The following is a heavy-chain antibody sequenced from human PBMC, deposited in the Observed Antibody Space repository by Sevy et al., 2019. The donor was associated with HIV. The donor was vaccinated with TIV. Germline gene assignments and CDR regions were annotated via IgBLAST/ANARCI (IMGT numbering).Heavy chain of an antibody. V-gene: IGHV3-30*04. J-gene: IGHJ4*02. D-gene: IGHD2-21*02. Sequence: GGSLRLSCAASGFTFSDYDMHWVRQAPGKGLEWVAVMSHDGNYKNHADSVKVRFTISRENFKNILYLQMNSLRVKDTAAYFSASLFYCGGDCYYLDYWGQGAPVTVSS. CDR1: GFTFSDYD. CDR3: ASLFYCGGDCYYLDY. CDR2: MSHDGNYK.